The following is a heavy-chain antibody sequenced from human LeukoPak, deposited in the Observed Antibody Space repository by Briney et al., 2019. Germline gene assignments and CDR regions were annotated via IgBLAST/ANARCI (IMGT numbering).Heavy chain of an antibody. CDR1: GGSFSGYY. CDR2: INHSGST. D-gene: IGHD3-3*01. Sequence: SETLSLTCAVYGGSFSGYYWSWIRQPPGKGLEWIGEINHSGSTNYNPSLKSRVTISVDTSKNQFSLKLSSVTAADTAVYYCAREERFLEWLLFPYYFDYWGQGTLVTVSS. J-gene: IGHJ4*02. CDR3: AREERFLEWLLFPYYFDY. V-gene: IGHV4-34*01.